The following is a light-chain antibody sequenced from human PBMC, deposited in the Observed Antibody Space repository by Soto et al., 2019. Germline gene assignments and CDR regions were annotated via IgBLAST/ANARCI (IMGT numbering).Light chain of an antibody. CDR3: QQYGSSPPT. J-gene: IGKJ1*01. CDR1: QSLTNSR. CDR2: GGS. Sequence: EIVLTQSPGTLSLSPGERATLSCRASQSLTNSRLAWYQQKPGQAPKVLIYGGSNRATGIPDRFSGSGSGTDFTLTISRLEPEDFALYYCQQYGSSPPTFGQGTKVEIK. V-gene: IGKV3-20*01.